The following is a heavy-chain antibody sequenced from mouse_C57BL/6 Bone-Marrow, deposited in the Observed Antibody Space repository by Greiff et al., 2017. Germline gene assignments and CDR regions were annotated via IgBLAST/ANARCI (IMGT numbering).Heavy chain of an antibody. CDR1: GFSLTSYA. CDR2: IWTGGGT. D-gene: IGHD1-1*01. Sequence: VQGVESGPGLVAPSPSLSITCTVSGFSLTSYAISWVRQPPGKGLEWLGVIWTGGGTNYNSALKSRLSISKNNSKSQVFLKMNSLQTDDTARYYCASPIYYYGSSYAMDYWGQGTSVTVSS. CDR3: ASPIYYYGSSYAMDY. V-gene: IGHV2-9-1*01. J-gene: IGHJ4*01.